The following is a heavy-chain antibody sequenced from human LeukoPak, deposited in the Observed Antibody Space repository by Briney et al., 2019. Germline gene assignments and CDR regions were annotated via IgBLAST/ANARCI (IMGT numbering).Heavy chain of an antibody. Sequence: PGGSLRLSCAASGFIFSNYAMSWVRQAPGKGLEWVSGISGSGGSTVYADSMKGRFTISRDNSKNSLYLQMNSLRAEDTAMYYCARLSAMLRGPEPIYYFDYWGQGTLVTVSS. D-gene: IGHD3-10*01. CDR1: GFIFSNYA. V-gene: IGHV3-23*01. CDR3: ARLSAMLRGPEPIYYFDY. J-gene: IGHJ4*01. CDR2: ISGSGGST.